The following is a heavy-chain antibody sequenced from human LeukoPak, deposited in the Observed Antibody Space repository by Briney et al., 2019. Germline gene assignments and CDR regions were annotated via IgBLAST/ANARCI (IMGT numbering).Heavy chain of an antibody. V-gene: IGHV2-5*01. D-gene: IGHD5-24*01. J-gene: IGHJ5*01. Sequence: SGPTLVNPTQTLTLTCTFSGFSLSTDEVGVGWIRQPPGKALEWLALIFWNDDKRYSPSLKSRLTITKDTSKNQVVLTMTNMDPVDTGTYYCAHSPLEMAPTGLADTTFDFWGQGTLVTVSS. CDR2: IFWNDDK. CDR3: AHSPLEMAPTGLADTTFDF. CDR1: GFSLSTDEVG.